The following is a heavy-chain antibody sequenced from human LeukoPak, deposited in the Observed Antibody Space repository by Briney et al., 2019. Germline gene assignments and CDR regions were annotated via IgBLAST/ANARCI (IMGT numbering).Heavy chain of an antibody. V-gene: IGHV3-74*01. CDR2: INSDGSST. J-gene: IGHJ4*02. CDR3: ASESSSWYGGDDY. CDR1: GFTFSSYW. Sequence: GGSLRLSCAASGFTFSSYWMHWVRQAPGKGLVWVSRINSDGSSTSYADSVKGRFTISRDNAKDTLYLQMNSLRAEDTAVYYCASESSSWYGGDDYWGQGTLVTASS. D-gene: IGHD6-13*01.